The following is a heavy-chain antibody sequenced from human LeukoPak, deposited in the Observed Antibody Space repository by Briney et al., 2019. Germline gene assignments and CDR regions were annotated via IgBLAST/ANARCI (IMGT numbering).Heavy chain of an antibody. CDR2: IYTSGST. D-gene: IGHD3-22*01. J-gene: IGHJ2*01. V-gene: IGHV4-4*07. Sequence: PSETLSLTCTVSGGSISSYYWSWIRQPAGKGLEWIGRIYTSGSTNYNPSLKSRVTMSVDTSKNQFSLKLSSVTAADTAVYYCARDPYYYDSSGYRYFDLWGRGTLVTVSS. CDR3: ARDPYYYDSSGYRYFDL. CDR1: GGSISSYY.